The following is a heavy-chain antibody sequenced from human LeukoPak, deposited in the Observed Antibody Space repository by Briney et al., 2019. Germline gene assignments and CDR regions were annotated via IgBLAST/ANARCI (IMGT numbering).Heavy chain of an antibody. D-gene: IGHD5-18*01. Sequence: GGSLRLSCAASGFTFSNAWMSWVRQAPGKGLEWVGRIKSKTDGGTTDYAAPVKGRFTISRDDSKNTLYLQMNSLKTEDTAVYYCTTGRGYSYGYSGRYYYYYMDVWGKGTTVTVSS. J-gene: IGHJ6*03. V-gene: IGHV3-15*01. CDR3: TTGRGYSYGYSGRYYYYYMDV. CDR1: GFTFSNAW. CDR2: IKSKTDGGTT.